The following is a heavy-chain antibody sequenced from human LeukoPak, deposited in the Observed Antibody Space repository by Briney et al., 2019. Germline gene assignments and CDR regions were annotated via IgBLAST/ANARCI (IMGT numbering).Heavy chain of an antibody. CDR3: ARGPHGGFVIIPTEF. Sequence: PGGSLRLSCAASGFTFSSYAMNWVRQAQGKGLEWDSSIDSSSSYIYYADSVKGRFTISRANAKNSLFLQMNSLRAEDTAVYYCARGPHGGFVIIPTEFWGQGTLVTVSS. CDR1: GFTFSSYA. D-gene: IGHD3-3*01. CDR2: IDSSSSYI. V-gene: IGHV3-21*01. J-gene: IGHJ4*02.